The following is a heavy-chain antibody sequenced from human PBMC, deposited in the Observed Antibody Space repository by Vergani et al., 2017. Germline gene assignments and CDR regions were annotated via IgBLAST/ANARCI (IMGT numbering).Heavy chain of an antibody. CDR3: AKEVTVGPFDY. V-gene: IGHV3-9*01. Sequence: EVQLVESGGGLVQPGRSLRLSCAASGFTFDDYAMHWVRQAPGKGLEWVSGISWNSGSIGYADSVKGRFTISRDNAKNSLDLQMNSLRAEDTALYYCAKEVTVGPFDYWGQGTLVTVSS. CDR1: GFTFDDYA. CDR2: ISWNSGSI. D-gene: IGHD1-14*01. J-gene: IGHJ4*02.